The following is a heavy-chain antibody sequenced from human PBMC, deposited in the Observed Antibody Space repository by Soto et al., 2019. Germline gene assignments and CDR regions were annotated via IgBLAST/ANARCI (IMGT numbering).Heavy chain of an antibody. CDR1: GFTFTSSA. J-gene: IGHJ3*02. CDR3: AAGRGYSYGLDAFDI. D-gene: IGHD5-18*01. V-gene: IGHV1-58*01. CDR2: IVVGSGNT. Sequence: QMQLVQSGPEVKKPGTSVKVSCKASGFTFTSSAVQWVRQARGQRLEWIGWIVVGSGNTNYAQKFQERVTITRDMPRSTAYMELSSLRSEDTAVYYCAAGRGYSYGLDAFDIWGQGTMVTVSS.